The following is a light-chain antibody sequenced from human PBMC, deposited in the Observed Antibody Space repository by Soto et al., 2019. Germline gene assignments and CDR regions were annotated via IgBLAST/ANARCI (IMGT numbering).Light chain of an antibody. CDR1: QDIKKY. V-gene: IGKV1-33*01. J-gene: IGKJ2*01. CDR3: QQYESLPYT. Sequence: DIQMTQSPSSLSASVGDRVSITCQASQDIKKYLHWYQQKPGKAPNVVISDASNLEAGARSRFSGGGSGTDFTLTISSLQPEDAATYYCQQYESLPYTFGQGTKLEIK. CDR2: DAS.